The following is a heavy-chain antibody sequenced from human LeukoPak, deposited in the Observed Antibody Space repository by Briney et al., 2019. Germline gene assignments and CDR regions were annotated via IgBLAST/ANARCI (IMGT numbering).Heavy chain of an antibody. CDR1: GFTFSSYW. Sequence: HPGGSLRLSCAASGFTFSSYWMYWVRQAPGKGLVWVSRINSDGSSTSYADSVKGRFTISRDNAKNTLYLQMNSLRAEDTAVYYCASPPKSGAGNFDYWGQGTLVTVSS. J-gene: IGHJ4*02. CDR2: INSDGSST. V-gene: IGHV3-74*01. CDR3: ASPPKSGAGNFDY. D-gene: IGHD3-3*01.